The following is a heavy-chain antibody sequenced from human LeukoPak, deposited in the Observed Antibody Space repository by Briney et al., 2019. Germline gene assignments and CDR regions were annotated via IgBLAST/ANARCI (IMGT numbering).Heavy chain of an antibody. J-gene: IGHJ3*02. CDR1: GGSISSGGYY. CDR3: ARSPFLTIFGVVLRRELPGAFDI. D-gene: IGHD3-3*01. V-gene: IGHV4-31*03. Sequence: SQTLSLTCTVSGGSISSGGYYWSWIRQHPGKGLEWIGYIYYSGSTYYNPSLKSRVTISVDTSKNQFSLKLSSVTAADTAVYYCARSPFLTIFGVVLRRELPGAFDIWGQGTMVTVSS. CDR2: IYYSGST.